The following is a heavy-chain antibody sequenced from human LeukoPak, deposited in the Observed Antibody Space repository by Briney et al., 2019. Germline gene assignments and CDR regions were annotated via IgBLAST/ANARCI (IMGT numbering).Heavy chain of an antibody. D-gene: IGHD3-3*01. CDR1: GGSISSYY. Sequence: PSETLSLTCTVSGGSISSYYWSWIRQPPGKGLEWIGYIYTSGSTDYNPSLKSRVTISVDTSKNQFSLKLSSVTAADTAVYYCARRGITIFGVGEYYFDYWGQGTLVTVSS. J-gene: IGHJ4*02. V-gene: IGHV4-4*09. CDR2: IYTSGST. CDR3: ARRGITIFGVGEYYFDY.